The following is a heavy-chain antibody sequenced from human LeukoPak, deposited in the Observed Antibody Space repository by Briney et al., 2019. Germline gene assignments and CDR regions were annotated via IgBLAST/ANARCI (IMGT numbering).Heavy chain of an antibody. CDR2: INAGNGNT. V-gene: IGHV1-3*01. D-gene: IGHD3-3*01. J-gene: IGHJ4*02. Sequence: ASVKVSCKASGYTFTSYAMHWVRQAPGQRLEWMGWINAGNGNTKYSQKFQGRVTITRDTSASTAYMELSSLRSEDTAVYYCARGVVYPTWSGPHWSDYWGQGTLVTVSS. CDR1: GYTFTSYA. CDR3: ARGVVYPTWSGPHWSDY.